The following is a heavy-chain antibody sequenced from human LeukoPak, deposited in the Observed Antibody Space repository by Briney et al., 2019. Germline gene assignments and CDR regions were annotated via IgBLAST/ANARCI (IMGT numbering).Heavy chain of an antibody. CDR2: IYWDYDN. CDR1: GFSLRSRGVG. CDR3: AHEKRYSFDLFAN. Sequence: ECGPTLFQPHPTLTLTCIFSGFSLRSRGVGVGWIRQPQGKALEWTTLIYWDYDNLYNTYLKIRLTITKDTSKNQVVLTMTNMYPVDTATYYCAHEKRYSFDLFANWGQGTLVTVSS. J-gene: IGHJ4*02. D-gene: IGHD5-18*01. V-gene: IGHV2-5*02.